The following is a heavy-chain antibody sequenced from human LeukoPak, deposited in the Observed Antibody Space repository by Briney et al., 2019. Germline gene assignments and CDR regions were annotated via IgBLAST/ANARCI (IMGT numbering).Heavy chain of an antibody. CDR2: IYYSGST. CDR3: ARHRLWFGELFVDYMDV. V-gene: IGHV4-39*01. D-gene: IGHD3-10*01. J-gene: IGHJ6*03. CDR1: GGSISSSSYY. Sequence: PSETLSLTCTVSGGSISSSSYYWGWIRQPPGKGLEWIGSIYYSGSTYYNPSLKSRVTISVDTSKNQFSLKLSSVTAADTAVYYCARHRLWFGELFVDYMDVWGKGTTVTISS.